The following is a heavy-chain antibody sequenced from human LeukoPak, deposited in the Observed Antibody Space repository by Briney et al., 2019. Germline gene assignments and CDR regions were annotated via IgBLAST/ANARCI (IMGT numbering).Heavy chain of an antibody. V-gene: IGHV3-30-3*01. CDR3: ARDIGEYQLLLPFDY. CDR2: ISYDGSNK. CDR1: GFTFSSYA. Sequence: GGSLRLSCAASGFTFSSYAMHWVRQAPGKGLEWVAVISYDGSNKYYADSVKGRFTISRDNSKNTLYLQMNSLRAEDTAVYYCARDIGEYQLLLPFDYWGQGTLVTVSS. D-gene: IGHD2-2*01. J-gene: IGHJ4*02.